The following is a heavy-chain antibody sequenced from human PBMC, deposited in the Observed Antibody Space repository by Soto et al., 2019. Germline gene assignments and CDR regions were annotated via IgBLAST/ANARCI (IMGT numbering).Heavy chain of an antibody. CDR2: IYYSGST. CDR3: ARGAFIPYYDFWSGYYFDY. D-gene: IGHD3-3*01. J-gene: IGHJ4*02. CDR1: GGSISSYY. V-gene: IGHV4-59*01. Sequence: SETLSLTCTVSGGSISSYYWSWIRQPPGKGLEWIGYIYYSGSTNYNPSLKSRVTISVDTSKNQFSLKLSSVTAADTAVYYCARGAFIPYYDFWSGYYFDYWGQGTLVTVSS.